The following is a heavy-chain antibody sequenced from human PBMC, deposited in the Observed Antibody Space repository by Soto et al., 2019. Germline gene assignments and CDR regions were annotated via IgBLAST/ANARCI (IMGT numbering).Heavy chain of an antibody. V-gene: IGHV3-48*01. J-gene: IGHJ6*02. CDR1: GFTFSSYS. CDR3: ARADSGYAHGYYYYGMDV. D-gene: IGHD5-12*01. Sequence: EVQLVESGGGLVQPGGSLRLSCAASGFTFSSYSMNWVRQAPGKGLEWVSYISSSSSTIYYSDSVKGRFTISRDNAKNSLYLQMNSRRAEDTVVYYCARADSGYAHGYYYYGMDVWGQGTTVTVSS. CDR2: ISSSSSTI.